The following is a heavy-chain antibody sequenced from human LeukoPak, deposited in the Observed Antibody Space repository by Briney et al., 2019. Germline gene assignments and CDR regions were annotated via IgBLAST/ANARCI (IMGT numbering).Heavy chain of an antibody. CDR3: ARHRASSRGGSGYSQGQFDY. D-gene: IGHD3-22*01. V-gene: IGHV4-39*01. CDR2: IYYSGST. J-gene: IGHJ4*02. Sequence: SETLSLTCTVSSGSLSSSDYYWGWIRQPPGKGLEWIGTIYYSGSTYYNPSLKSRVSISVDTSKNQFSLKLSSVTAADTAVYYCARHRASSRGGSGYSQGQFDYWGQGTLVTVSS. CDR1: SGSLSSSDYY.